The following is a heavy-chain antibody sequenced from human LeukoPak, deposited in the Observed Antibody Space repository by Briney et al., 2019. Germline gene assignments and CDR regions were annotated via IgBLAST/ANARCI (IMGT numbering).Heavy chain of an antibody. J-gene: IGHJ4*02. Sequence: GGSLRLSCAASGFTFSSYSMNWVRQAPGKGLEWVSSISSSSSYIYYADSVKGRFTISRDNAKNSLYLQMNSLRAEDTAVYYCARDAGDSYGHWYYYFDYWGQGTLVTVSS. CDR1: GFTFSSYS. V-gene: IGHV3-21*01. D-gene: IGHD5-18*01. CDR3: ARDAGDSYGHWYYYFDY. CDR2: ISSSSSYI.